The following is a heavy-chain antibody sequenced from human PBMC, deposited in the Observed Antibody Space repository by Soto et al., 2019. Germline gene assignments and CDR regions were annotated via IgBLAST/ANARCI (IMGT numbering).Heavy chain of an antibody. D-gene: IGHD2-15*01. CDR1: GGSISSDY. CDR3: PRDDSGGPFDY. J-gene: IGHJ4*01. V-gene: IGHV4-4*07. Sequence: QVQLQESGPGLVKPSETLSLTCTVSGGSISSDYWSWIRQPPGKGLEWMGCIYSSGRTNYNPSLRSXXTXSXXQAKNPFALKLSSVIAADTAFYYCPRDDSGGPFDYWGHGTLVTVSS. CDR2: IYSSGRT.